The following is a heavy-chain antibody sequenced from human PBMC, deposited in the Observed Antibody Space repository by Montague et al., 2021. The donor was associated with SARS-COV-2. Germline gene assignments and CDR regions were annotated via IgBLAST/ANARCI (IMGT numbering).Heavy chain of an antibody. J-gene: IGHJ2*01. CDR2: INYSGST. CDR3: ARGGDWGGPQLVLAYWYFDL. CDR1: GGSISSYY. D-gene: IGHD6-13*01. V-gene: IGHV4-59*01. Sequence: SETLSLTCTVSGGSISSYYWSWIRQPPGKGLEWIGDINYSGSTNYNPSLKSRVTISVDTSKNQFSLKLSAVTAADTAVDYCARGGDWGGPQLVLAYWYFDLWGRSTLVTVSS.